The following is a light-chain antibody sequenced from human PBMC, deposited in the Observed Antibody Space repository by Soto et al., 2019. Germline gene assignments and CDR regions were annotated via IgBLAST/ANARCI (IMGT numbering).Light chain of an antibody. Sequence: QSVLTQPASVSGSPGQSITISCTGTSSDVGGYNYVSWYQQHPGKAPKLMIYDVSNRPSGVSNRFSGSKSGNTASLTISGLQAEDEADYYCSSYTSSSTQVFATGTKLTVL. J-gene: IGLJ1*01. CDR2: DVS. V-gene: IGLV2-14*01. CDR1: SSDVGGYNY. CDR3: SSYTSSSTQV.